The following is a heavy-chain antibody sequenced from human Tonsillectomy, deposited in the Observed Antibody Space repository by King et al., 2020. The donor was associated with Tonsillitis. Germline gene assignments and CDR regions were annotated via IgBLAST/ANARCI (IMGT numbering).Heavy chain of an antibody. J-gene: IGHJ4*02. CDR2: MYTSGSA. CDR1: GGSINSGRYS. D-gene: IGHD2-21*01. V-gene: IGHV4-61*02. Sequence: VQLQESGPGLVKPSQTLSLTCTVSGGSINSGRYSWGWIRQPAGGGLEWIGRMYTSGSANYNPSLKNRATLSVDTSKNQFSLKLSSVTAADTAIYYCASRASTDYWGQGILVTVSS. CDR3: ASRASTDY.